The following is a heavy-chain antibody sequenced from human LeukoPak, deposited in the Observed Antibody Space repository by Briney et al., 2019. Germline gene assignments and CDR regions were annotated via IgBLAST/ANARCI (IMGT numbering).Heavy chain of an antibody. CDR3: ARDFSEGWLVRHYYYYYYMDV. CDR2: IYTGGST. CDR1: GGSISSYY. J-gene: IGHJ6*03. Sequence: SETLSLTCTVSGGSISSYYWSWIRQPAGKGLEWIGRIYTGGSTNYNPSLKSRVTMSVDTSKNQFSLKLSSVTAADTTVYYCARDFSEGWLVRHYYYYYYMDVWGKGTTVTVSS. D-gene: IGHD6-19*01. V-gene: IGHV4-4*07.